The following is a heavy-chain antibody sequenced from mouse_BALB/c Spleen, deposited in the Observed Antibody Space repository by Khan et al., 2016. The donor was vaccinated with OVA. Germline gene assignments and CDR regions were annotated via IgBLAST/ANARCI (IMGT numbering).Heavy chain of an antibody. CDR3: ARGGYGSFGY. D-gene: IGHD1-1*01. Sequence: QVQLQQSGAELARPGASVKMSCKASGYIFTNYMMHWVKQRPGQGLEWIGDINPSSGYNNYNQKFKDKATLTADKSSSTAYMQLSSLTSEDSAVYYGARGGYGSFGYWGQVTLVTVSA. CDR2: INPSSGYN. V-gene: IGHV1-4*01. CDR1: GYIFTNYM. J-gene: IGHJ3*01.